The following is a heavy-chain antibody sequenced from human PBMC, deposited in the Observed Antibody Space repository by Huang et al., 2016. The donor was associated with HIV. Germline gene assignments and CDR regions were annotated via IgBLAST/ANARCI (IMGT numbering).Heavy chain of an antibody. J-gene: IGHJ3*02. CDR1: GGPLSGHS. Sequence: QVRLHQWGTGLVRPSETLSLTCAVYGGPLSGHSWSWVRLPPGGSLGWVGQVKHRGSANYNPSLKSRLSMSIDTSKKQFSLKLGSVTAADTALYYCARSLMGEDPFDIWGQGTLVTVSS. CDR3: ARSLMGEDPFDI. CDR2: VKHRGSA. D-gene: IGHD3-16*01. V-gene: IGHV4-34*01.